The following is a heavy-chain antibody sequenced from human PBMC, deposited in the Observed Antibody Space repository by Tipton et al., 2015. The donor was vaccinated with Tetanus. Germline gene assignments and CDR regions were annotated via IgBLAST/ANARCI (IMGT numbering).Heavy chain of an antibody. D-gene: IGHD3-10*01. CDR3: ARGAGTLGEYYFDY. J-gene: IGHJ4*02. Sequence: SLRLSCAASGFTVSSNYMSWVRQAPGKGLEWVSVIYSGGSTYYADSVKGRFTISRDNSKNTLYLQMNSLRAEDTAVYYCARGAGTLGEYYFDYWGQGTLVTVSS. CDR2: IYSGGST. CDR1: GFTVSSNY. V-gene: IGHV3-66*01.